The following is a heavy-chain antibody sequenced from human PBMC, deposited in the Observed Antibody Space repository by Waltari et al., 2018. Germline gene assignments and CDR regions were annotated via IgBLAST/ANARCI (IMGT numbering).Heavy chain of an antibody. CDR2: INVDGGYI. J-gene: IGHJ4*02. CDR3: ARKAGSGYPYGPFYYDN. Sequence: EVHLAESGGGVVQPGGSLRLSCTGSGFRFGDYWMTWARQGPGKGLEWVSRINVDGGYISYGDSVKGRFTISRDNAKNTVFLQLNSLRADDTAVYFCARKAGSGYPYGPFYYDNWGQGTLVTVSS. D-gene: IGHD5-12*01. V-gene: IGHV3-74*01. CDR1: GFRFGDYW.